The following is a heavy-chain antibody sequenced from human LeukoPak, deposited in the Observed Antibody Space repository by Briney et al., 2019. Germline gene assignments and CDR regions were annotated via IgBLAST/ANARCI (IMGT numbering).Heavy chain of an antibody. Sequence: GGSLRLSCAASGLTFTTYWMHWVRQAPGKGLVWVSRIQSDGSATGYAASVKGRFTISRDNARNTLYLQMNSLRAEDTAVYYCARGLDAYDGMDVWGQGTTVTVSS. J-gene: IGHJ6*02. CDR2: IQSDGSAT. CDR3: ARGLDAYDGMDV. D-gene: IGHD2-8*01. CDR1: GLTFTTYW. V-gene: IGHV3-74*01.